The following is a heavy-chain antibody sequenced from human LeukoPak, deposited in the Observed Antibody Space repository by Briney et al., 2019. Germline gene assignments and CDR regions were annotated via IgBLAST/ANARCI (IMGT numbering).Heavy chain of an antibody. V-gene: IGHV1-69*13. CDR3: ARAGGSYYFDGMDV. J-gene: IGHJ6*02. CDR2: IIPIFGTA. CDR1: GYTFTSYA. D-gene: IGHD1-26*01. Sequence: SVKVSCKASGYTFTSYAMNWVRQAPGQGLEWMGGIIPIFGTANYAQKFQGRVTITADESTSTAYMELSSLRSEDTAVYYCARAGGSYYFDGMDVWGQGTTVTVSS.